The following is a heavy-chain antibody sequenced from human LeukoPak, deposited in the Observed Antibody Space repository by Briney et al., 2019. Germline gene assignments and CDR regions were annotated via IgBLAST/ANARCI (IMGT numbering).Heavy chain of an antibody. CDR1: GGSISSSSYY. CDR3: ASFCRDGYNCVGDFDY. CDR2: IYYSGST. Sequence: SETLSLTRTVSGGSISSSSYYWGWIRQPPGKGLEWIGSIYYSGSTYYNPSLKSRVTISVDTSKNQFSLKLSSVTAADTAVYYCASFCRDGYNCVGDFDYWGQGTLVTVSS. D-gene: IGHD5-24*01. J-gene: IGHJ4*02. V-gene: IGHV4-39*01.